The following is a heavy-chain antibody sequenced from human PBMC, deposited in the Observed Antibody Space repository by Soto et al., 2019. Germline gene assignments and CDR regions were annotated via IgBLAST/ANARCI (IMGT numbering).Heavy chain of an antibody. CDR2: ISSSSSYI. D-gene: IGHD3-10*01. CDR1: AFTFSIYN. J-gene: IGHJ6*02. CDR3: ARGRARDHYYGMDV. Sequence: PGGSLRLSCAASAFTFSIYNMNWVRQATGKGLEWVSSISSSSSYIYYADSVKGRFTISRDNAKNSLYLQMNSLRAEDTAVYYCARGRARDHYYGMDVWGQGTTVTVSS. V-gene: IGHV3-21*01.